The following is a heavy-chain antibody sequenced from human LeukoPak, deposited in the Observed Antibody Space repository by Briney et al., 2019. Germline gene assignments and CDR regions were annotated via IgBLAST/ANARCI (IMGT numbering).Heavy chain of an antibody. CDR2: ISSSGSTI. CDR3: ARLPLMVRSQITP. CDR1: GFTFSSYE. D-gene: IGHD3-10*01. Sequence: GGSLRLSCAASGFTFSSYEMNWVRQAPGKGLEWVSYISSSGSTIYYADSVKGRFTISRDNAKNSLYLQMNSLRAEDTAVYYCARLPLMVRSQITPWGQGTLVTVSS. V-gene: IGHV3-48*03. J-gene: IGHJ5*02.